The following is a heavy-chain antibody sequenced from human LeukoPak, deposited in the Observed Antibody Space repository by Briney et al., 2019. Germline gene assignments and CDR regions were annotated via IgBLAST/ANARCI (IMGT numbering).Heavy chain of an antibody. CDR3: AGGYYDSSGYYYGVFDY. J-gene: IGHJ4*02. D-gene: IGHD3-22*01. V-gene: IGHV4-59*01. CDR1: GGSFSGYY. Sequence: SETLSLTCAVYGGSFSGYYWSWIRQPPGKGLEWVGYIYYSGSTKYNPSLKSRVTISIDTSKNQFSLKLSSVTAADTAVYYCAGGYYDSSGYYYGVFDYWGQGTLVTVSS. CDR2: IYYSGST.